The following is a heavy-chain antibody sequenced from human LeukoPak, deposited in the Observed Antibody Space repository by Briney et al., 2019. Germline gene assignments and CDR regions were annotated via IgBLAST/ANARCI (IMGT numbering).Heavy chain of an antibody. D-gene: IGHD3-10*01. V-gene: IGHV3-30*18. CDR1: GFTFSSYG. J-gene: IGHJ4*02. CDR2: ISYDGSNK. CDR3: ANGVEVRGVIVY. Sequence: GGSLRLSCAASGFTFSSYGMHWVRQAPGKGLGWVAVISYDGSNKYFADSVKGRFTISRDNSKNTLYLQMNSLRAEDTAVYYCANGVEVRGVIVYWGQGTLVTVSS.